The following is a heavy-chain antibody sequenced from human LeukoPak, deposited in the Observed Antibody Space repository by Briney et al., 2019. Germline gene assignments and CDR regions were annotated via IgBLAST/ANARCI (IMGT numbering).Heavy chain of an antibody. V-gene: IGHV3-7*03. Sequence: GGSLRLSCTTSGFIFSSHAMHWVRQAPGKGLEWVANIKQDGSEKYYVDSVKGRFTISRDNAKNSLYLQMNSLRAEDTAVYYCARDLSKAFDYWGQGTLVTVSS. CDR2: IKQDGSEK. CDR3: ARDLSKAFDY. J-gene: IGHJ4*02. CDR1: GFIFSSHA.